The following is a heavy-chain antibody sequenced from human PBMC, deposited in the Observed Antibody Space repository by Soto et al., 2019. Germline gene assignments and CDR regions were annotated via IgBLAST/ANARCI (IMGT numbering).Heavy chain of an antibody. Sequence: PSETLSLTCTVSGGSIRSGDYYWSWIRQPPGKGLESIGYIYYSGSTYYNPSLKSRVTISVDTSKNQFSLKLSSVTAADTAVYYCARVSIVVVITNAFDIWGQGTMVTVSS. J-gene: IGHJ3*02. CDR2: IYYSGST. D-gene: IGHD3-22*01. CDR3: ARVSIVVVITNAFDI. V-gene: IGHV4-30-4*02. CDR1: GGSIRSGDYY.